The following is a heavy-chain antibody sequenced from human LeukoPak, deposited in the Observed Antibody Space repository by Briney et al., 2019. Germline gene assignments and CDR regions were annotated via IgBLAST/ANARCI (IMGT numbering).Heavy chain of an antibody. CDR1: GGSFSGYY. CDR3: ARRHYDSSGYRPVDY. CDR2: INHSGST. Sequence: SETLSLTCAVYGGSFSGYYWSWIRQPPGKGLEWIGEINHSGSTNYNPSLKSRVTISVDTSKNQFSLKLSSVTAADTAVYYCARRHYDSSGYRPVDYWGQGTLVTVFS. V-gene: IGHV4-34*01. J-gene: IGHJ4*02. D-gene: IGHD3-22*01.